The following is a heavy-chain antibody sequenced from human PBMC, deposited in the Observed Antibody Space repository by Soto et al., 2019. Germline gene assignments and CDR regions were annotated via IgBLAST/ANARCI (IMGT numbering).Heavy chain of an antibody. CDR1: GGSISSGGYY. D-gene: IGHD3-22*01. CDR3: ARVGRRYYDSSGYFSDYFDY. CDR2: IFYSGST. V-gene: IGHV4-31*03. J-gene: IGHJ4*02. Sequence: QVQLQESGPGLVKPSQTLSLTCTVSGGSISSGGYYWSWIRQHPGKGLEWIGYIFYSGSTYYKPSFMSRVTISLDTSKNQFSQKLSSVTAADTAVYYCARVGRRYYDSSGYFSDYFDYWGQGTLVTVSS.